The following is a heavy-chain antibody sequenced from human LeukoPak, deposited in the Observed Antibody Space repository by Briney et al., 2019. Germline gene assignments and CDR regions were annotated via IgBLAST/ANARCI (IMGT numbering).Heavy chain of an antibody. CDR1: GFTFSSYD. V-gene: IGHV3-13*01. D-gene: IGHD1-26*01. J-gene: IGHJ4*02. CDR2: IGTADDA. CDR3: ARGVWACSGSYYFDY. Sequence: GGSLRLSCAASGFTFSSYDMHWVRQATGKGLEWVSAIGTADDAYYPGSVKGGFTISRENAKNSLYLQMNSLRAGDTAVYYCARGVWACSGSYYFDYWGQGTLVTASS.